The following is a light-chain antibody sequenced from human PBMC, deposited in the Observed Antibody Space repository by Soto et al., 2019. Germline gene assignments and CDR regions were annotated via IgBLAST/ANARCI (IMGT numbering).Light chain of an antibody. J-gene: IGKJ2*01. V-gene: IGKV1-12*01. CDR3: QHANSSPYT. Sequence: DIQMTQSPSSVSASVGDRVTITCRASQGISSWLAWYQQKPGKAPKLLIYAASSLQSGVPSRFSGSGSGTDSTHTLSILQPEDFATDYSQHANSSPYTFGQGTMLESK. CDR1: QGISSW. CDR2: AAS.